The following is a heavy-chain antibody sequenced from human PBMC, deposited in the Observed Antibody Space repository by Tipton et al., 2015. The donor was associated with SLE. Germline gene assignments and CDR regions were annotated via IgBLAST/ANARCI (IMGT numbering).Heavy chain of an antibody. V-gene: IGHV4-34*01. CDR3: AQAHLWGSYRYASDI. J-gene: IGHJ3*02. CDR2: INHGGST. CDR1: GESFGGYY. D-gene: IGHD3-16*02. Sequence: TLSLTCSIYGESFGGYYWSWIRQPPGKGLEWIGEINHGGSTNYNPSLKSRVTISVDTSKNQFSLKLSSVTAADTAVYYCAQAHLWGSYRYASDIWGQGTMVPVPS.